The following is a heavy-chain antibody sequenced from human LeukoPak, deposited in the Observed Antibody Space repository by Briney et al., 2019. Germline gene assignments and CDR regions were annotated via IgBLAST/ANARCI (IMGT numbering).Heavy chain of an antibody. CDR1: GFTFDDYA. J-gene: IGHJ4*02. CDR3: AQGSLGIREYYFDN. D-gene: IGHD7-27*01. V-gene: IGHV3-9*01. Sequence: PGGSLRLSCAASGFTFDDYAMHWVRQAPGKGLEWVSCISWNSGRIGYADSVKGRFTISRDNAKNSVYLQMNSLRAEDTALYYCAQGSLGIREYYFDNWGQGTLVTVSS. CDR2: ISWNSGRI.